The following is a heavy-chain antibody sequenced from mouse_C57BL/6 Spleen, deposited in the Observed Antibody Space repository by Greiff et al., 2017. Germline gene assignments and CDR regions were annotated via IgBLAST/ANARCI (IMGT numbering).Heavy chain of an antibody. D-gene: IGHD1-1*01. CDR1: GYSITSGYY. CDR2: ISYDGSN. V-gene: IGHV3-6*01. J-gene: IGHJ1*03. CDR3: ARDYYGSSYRYFDV. Sequence: VQLQQSGPGLVKPSQSLSLTCSVTGYSITSGYYWNWIRQFPGNKLEWMGYISYDGSNNYNPSLKNRISITRDTSKNQFFLKLNSVTTEDTATYYCARDYYGSSYRYFDVWGTGTTVTVSS.